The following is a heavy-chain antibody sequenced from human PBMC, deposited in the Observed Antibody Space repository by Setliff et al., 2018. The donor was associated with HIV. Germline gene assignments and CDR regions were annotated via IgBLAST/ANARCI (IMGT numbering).Heavy chain of an antibody. V-gene: IGHV4-39*07. D-gene: IGHD2-15*01. CDR2: IYYSGST. J-gene: IGHJ4*02. Sequence: SETLSLTCTVSGGSISSSNYYWGWIRQPPGKGLEWIGSIYYSGSTYYNPSLKSRVTISVDTSKNQFSLKLSSVTAADTAVYYCARGRLGSSGNTYYWYYFDYWGQGTLVTVSS. CDR3: ARGRLGSSGNTYYWYYFDY. CDR1: GGSISSSNYY.